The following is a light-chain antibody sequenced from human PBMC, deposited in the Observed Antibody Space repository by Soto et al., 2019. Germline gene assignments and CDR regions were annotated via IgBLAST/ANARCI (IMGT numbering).Light chain of an antibody. CDR1: SSNVGSNY. V-gene: IGLV1-47*01. J-gene: IGLJ3*02. CDR2: RND. Sequence: QSVLTQPPSASGTPGQRLTISCSGSSSNVGSNYVYWYQQLPGTAPKLLIYRNDQRPSGVPDRFSGSKSGTSASLAISGLRSEDEADYHCAAWDDSLSRVVFGGGTKLTVL. CDR3: AAWDDSLSRVV.